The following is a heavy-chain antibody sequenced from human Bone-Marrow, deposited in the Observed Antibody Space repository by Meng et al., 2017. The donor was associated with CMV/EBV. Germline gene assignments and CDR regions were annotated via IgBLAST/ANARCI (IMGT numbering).Heavy chain of an antibody. CDR3: ARVGSGSYYVSAAVDY. D-gene: IGHD1-26*01. Sequence: SETLSLTCAVYGGSFSGYYWSWIRQPPGKGLEWIGEINHSGSTIYNPSLKSRVTISVDTSKNQFSLKLSSVTAADTAVYYCARVGSGSYYVSAAVDYWGQGTLVTVSS. V-gene: IGHV4-34*01. CDR2: INHSGST. CDR1: GGSFSGYY. J-gene: IGHJ4*02.